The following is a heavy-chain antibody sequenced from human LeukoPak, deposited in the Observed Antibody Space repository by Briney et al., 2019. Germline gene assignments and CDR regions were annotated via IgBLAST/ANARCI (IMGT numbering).Heavy chain of an antibody. D-gene: IGHD3-10*01. Sequence: VGSLCLSRAASGFTFSSFAIHWVRQAPGKGLEWVAVVRGNGDSTHYADSVKGRFTISRDNSKNTLYLQMNSLRDEDTAVYYCAKGFFGSGSFPHNFDYWGQ. CDR3: AKGFFGSGSFPHNFDY. CDR2: VRGNGDST. V-gene: IGHV3-23*01. CDR1: GFTFSSFA. J-gene: IGHJ4*02.